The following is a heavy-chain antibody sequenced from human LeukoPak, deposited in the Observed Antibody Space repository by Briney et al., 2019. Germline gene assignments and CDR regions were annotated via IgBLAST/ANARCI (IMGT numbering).Heavy chain of an antibody. D-gene: IGHD3-22*01. CDR2: IYYSGST. CDR1: GGSISSYH. V-gene: IGHV4-59*12. J-gene: IGHJ4*02. CDR3: GRDRRATYYYDSSGYYSDF. Sequence: SETLSLTCTVSGGSISSYHWSWIRQPPGKGLEWIGYIYYSGSTNYNPSLKSRVTMSVDTSKHQLSLKLSSVTAADTAVYYCGRDRRATYYYDSSGYYSDFWGQGTLVTVSS.